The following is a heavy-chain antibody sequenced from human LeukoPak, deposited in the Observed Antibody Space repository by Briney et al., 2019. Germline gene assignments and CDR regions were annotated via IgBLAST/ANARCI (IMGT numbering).Heavy chain of an antibody. CDR2: IYYSGST. J-gene: IGHJ4*02. D-gene: IGHD3-10*01. V-gene: IGHV4-39*07. CDR3: ARDAHYYGVDY. Sequence: SETLSLTCTVSSGSISTSNYYWGWVRQPPGKGLEWIGSIYYSGSTYYNPSLKSRVIMSVDTSKNQFSLNLTSVTAADTAMYYCARDAHYYGVDYWGQGTLVTVSS. CDR1: SGSISTSNYY.